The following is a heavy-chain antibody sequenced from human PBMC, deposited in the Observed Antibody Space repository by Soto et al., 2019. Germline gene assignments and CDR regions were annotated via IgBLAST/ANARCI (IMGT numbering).Heavy chain of an antibody. J-gene: IGHJ5*02. D-gene: IGHD6-19*01. CDR3: ARSGIAVAGNWFDP. CDR2: ISTYNGYT. V-gene: IGHV1-18*04. CDR1: GYTFSGYH. Sequence: ASVKVSCKASGYTFSGYHVYWVRQAPGQGLEWMGWISTYNGYTNYAQKLQGRVTMTTDTSTSTAYMELRSLRSDDTAVYYCARSGIAVAGNWFDPWGQGTLVTVSS.